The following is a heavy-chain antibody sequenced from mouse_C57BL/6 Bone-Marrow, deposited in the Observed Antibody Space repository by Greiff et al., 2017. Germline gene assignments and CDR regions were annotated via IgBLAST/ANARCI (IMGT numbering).Heavy chain of an antibody. Sequence: VQLQQPGAELVKPGASVKLSCKASGYTFTSYWMPWVRQTPAQGLEWIGIIRPNSGSTNYHEKFKSKATLTVDKSSSTAYMQLSSLTSEDSAVYYCARKGYYLFAYGDQGNVVTVS. CDR1: GYTFTSYW. V-gene: IGHV1-64*01. CDR3: ARKGYYLFAY. D-gene: IGHD2-12*01. CDR2: IRPNSGST. J-gene: IGHJ3*01.